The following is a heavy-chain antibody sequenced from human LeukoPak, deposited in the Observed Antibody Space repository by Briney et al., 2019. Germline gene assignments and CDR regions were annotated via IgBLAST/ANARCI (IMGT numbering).Heavy chain of an antibody. D-gene: IGHD3-22*01. CDR1: GFTFSNYW. CDR2: INSDGINT. J-gene: IGHJ5*02. V-gene: IGHV3-74*01. CDR3: ARDLGQYYDTSDNWFDP. Sequence: GGSQRLSCAASGFTFSNYWMHWVRQAPGKGLVWVSRINSDGINTSYADSVKGRFTISRDNAKNTLNLQMNSLGAEDTAVYYCARDLGQYYDTSDNWFDPWGQGTLVTVSS.